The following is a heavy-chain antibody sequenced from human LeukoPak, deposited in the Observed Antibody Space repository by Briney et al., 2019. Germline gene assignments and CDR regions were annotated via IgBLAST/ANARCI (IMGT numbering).Heavy chain of an antibody. D-gene: IGHD3-22*01. Sequence: SETLSLTCTVSGYSISTGYYWDWIRQPPGKGPEWIGSIYYSGSTYYNPSLKSRVTISVDTSKNQFSLKLSSVTAADTAVYYCARGYYYDSSGNDAFDIWGQGTMVTVSS. V-gene: IGHV4-38-2*02. CDR3: ARGYYYDSSGNDAFDI. CDR1: GYSISTGYY. J-gene: IGHJ3*02. CDR2: IYYSGST.